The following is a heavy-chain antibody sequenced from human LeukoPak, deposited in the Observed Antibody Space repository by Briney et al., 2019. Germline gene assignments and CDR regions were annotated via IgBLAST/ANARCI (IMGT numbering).Heavy chain of an antibody. D-gene: IGHD3/OR15-3a*01. J-gene: IGHJ5*02. CDR2: IYSSGST. Sequence: SETLSLTCTVSGAFISRYYWSWVRQAPGKGLEWIGYIYSSGSTKYNPSLKSRVTISVDTSKNQFSLKLSSVTAADTAVYYCALRYVNWTPLDPWGQGTLVTVSS. CDR1: GAFISRYY. CDR3: ALRYVNWTPLDP. V-gene: IGHV4-59*12.